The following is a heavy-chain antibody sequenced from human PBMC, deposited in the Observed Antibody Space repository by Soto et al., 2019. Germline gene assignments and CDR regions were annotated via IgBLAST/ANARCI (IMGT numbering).Heavy chain of an antibody. J-gene: IGHJ6*02. CDR3: VKDRPGYCSDGLCYEHFHYGMDV. Sequence: QVQLVESGGRVVHPGTSLRLSCEVSGFSFNSYAMHWVRQAPGKGLEWVAAITFDGSSQFYAGSVRGRFTISRDNSRNTLFLDMTSLRPEDSAMYFCVKDRPGYCSDGLCYEHFHYGMDVWGQGTTVTV. D-gene: IGHD2-15*01. CDR1: GFSFNSYA. V-gene: IGHV3-30*04. CDR2: ITFDGSSQ.